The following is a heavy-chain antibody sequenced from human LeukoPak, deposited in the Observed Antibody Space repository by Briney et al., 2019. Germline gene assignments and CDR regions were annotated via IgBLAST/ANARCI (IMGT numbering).Heavy chain of an antibody. D-gene: IGHD5-12*01. CDR2: IYTTGST. Sequence: SETLSLTCTVSGGSISSYYWSWIRQPAGKGLEWIGSIYTTGSTNYNPSLKSRVTISIDKSKNQFSLKLSSVPAADTAVYYCARGDTVATGLYDYWGQGTLVTVSS. J-gene: IGHJ4*02. V-gene: IGHV4-4*07. CDR1: GGSISSYY. CDR3: ARGDTVATGLYDY.